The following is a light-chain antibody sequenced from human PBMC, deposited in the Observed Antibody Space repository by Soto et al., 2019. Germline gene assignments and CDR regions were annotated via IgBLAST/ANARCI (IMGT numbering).Light chain of an antibody. J-gene: IGLJ1*01. CDR3: SSYTNTNTYV. CDR1: SSDVGGYNF. Sequence: QSALTQPASVSGSPGQSITISCTGTSSDVGGYNFVSWYQHHPAKAPKLMIYDLTYRPSGVSNRFSGSKSGNTAYLTISGLQAEDEADYYCSSYTNTNTYVFGTGTKLTVL. V-gene: IGLV2-14*03. CDR2: DLT.